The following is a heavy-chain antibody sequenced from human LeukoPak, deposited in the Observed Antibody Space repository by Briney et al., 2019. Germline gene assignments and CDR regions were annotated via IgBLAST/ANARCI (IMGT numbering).Heavy chain of an antibody. V-gene: IGHV3-48*02. CDR3: ARVGGATAVTMYFEY. D-gene: IGHD1-26*01. CDR1: GITFSGYS. J-gene: IGHJ4*02. Sequence: GGSLRLSCVVSGITFSGYSMIWVRQAPGKGLEGLSFMTTSGNTIFYAESVKERFTISRDNAKKTLYLQMNSLRDEDTAVYYCARVGGATAVTMYFEYWGQGTLVTVSS. CDR2: MTTSGNTI.